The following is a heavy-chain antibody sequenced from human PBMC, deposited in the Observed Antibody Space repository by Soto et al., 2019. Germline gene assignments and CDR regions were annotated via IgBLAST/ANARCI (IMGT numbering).Heavy chain of an antibody. D-gene: IGHD6-6*01. CDR1: GGTFSSYA. CDR2: IIPIFGTA. J-gene: IGHJ5*02. Sequence: SVKVSCKASGGTFSSYAISWVRQAPGQGLEWMGGIIPIFGTANYAQKFRGRVTITADESTSTAYMELSSLRSEDTAVYYCASRIAARPLTGNGFDPWGQGTLVTVS. CDR3: ASRIAARPLTGNGFDP. V-gene: IGHV1-69*13.